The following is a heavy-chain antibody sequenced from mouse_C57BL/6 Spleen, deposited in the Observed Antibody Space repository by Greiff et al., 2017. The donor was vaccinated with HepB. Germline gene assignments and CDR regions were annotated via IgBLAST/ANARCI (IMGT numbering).Heavy chain of an antibody. D-gene: IGHD2-2*01. J-gene: IGHJ2*01. CDR1: GFTFSDFY. CDR2: SRNKANDYTT. CDR3: ARGDGYDFDY. Sequence: EVQGVESGGGLVQSGRSLRLSCATSGFTFSDFYMEWVRQAPGKGLEWIAASRNKANDYTTEYSASVKGRFIVSRDTSQSILYLQMNALRAEDTAIYYCARGDGYDFDYWGQGTTLTVSS. V-gene: IGHV7-1*01.